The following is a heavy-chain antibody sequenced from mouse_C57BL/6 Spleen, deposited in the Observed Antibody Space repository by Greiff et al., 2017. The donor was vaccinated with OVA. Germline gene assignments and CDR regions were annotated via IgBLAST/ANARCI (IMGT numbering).Heavy chain of an antibody. Sequence: VQLQQPGAELVMPGASVKLSCTASGYTFTSYWMHWVKQRPGQGLEWIGEIDPSDSYTNYNQKFKGKSTLTVDKSSSTAYMQLSSLTSEDSAVYYCARSYGNYVAMDYWGQGTSVTVSS. V-gene: IGHV1-69*01. J-gene: IGHJ4*01. CDR2: IDPSDSYT. CDR1: GYTFTSYW. D-gene: IGHD2-1*01. CDR3: ARSYGNYVAMDY.